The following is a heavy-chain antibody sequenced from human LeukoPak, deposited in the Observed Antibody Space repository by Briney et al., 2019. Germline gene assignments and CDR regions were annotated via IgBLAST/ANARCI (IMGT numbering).Heavy chain of an antibody. CDR2: ISAYNGNT. CDR1: GYTFTSYG. CDR3: AIDNPKLLWFGEWASGAFDI. J-gene: IGHJ3*02. Sequence: ASVKVSCKASGYTFTSYGISWVRQAPGQGLEWMGWISAYNGNTNYAHTLQGRVTMTTDTSTGTAYMELRSLRSDDTAVYYCAIDNPKLLWFGEWASGAFDIWGQGTMVTVSS. V-gene: IGHV1-18*01. D-gene: IGHD3-10*01.